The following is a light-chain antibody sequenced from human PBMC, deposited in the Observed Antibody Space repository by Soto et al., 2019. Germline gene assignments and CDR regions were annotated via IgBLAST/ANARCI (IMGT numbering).Light chain of an antibody. CDR1: NVGSRS. Sequence: SYELTQPPSVSVAPGETARISCGGNNVGSRSVHWYQQKPGQAPFLVIYYDSYRPSGIHERFSGSNSGNTANLIISRVEAGDEADYYCQVWEATGDQVVVGGGTKLTVL. CDR3: QVWEATGDQVV. V-gene: IGLV3-21*01. CDR2: YDS. J-gene: IGLJ2*01.